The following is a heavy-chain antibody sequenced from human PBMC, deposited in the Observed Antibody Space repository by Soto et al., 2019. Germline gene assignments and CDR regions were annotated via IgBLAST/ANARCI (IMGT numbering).Heavy chain of an antibody. Sequence: PPGGILQWIGSVYYSGSAHYSPSLKSRGTISVDASKNQFSLKLTSLTVADTAVYFCARQRGLSTSVLSLWCWGAVVTVSS. D-gene: IGHD1-26*01. CDR2: VYYSGSA. J-gene: IGHJ2*01. V-gene: IGHV4-39*01. CDR3: ARQRGLSTSVLSL.